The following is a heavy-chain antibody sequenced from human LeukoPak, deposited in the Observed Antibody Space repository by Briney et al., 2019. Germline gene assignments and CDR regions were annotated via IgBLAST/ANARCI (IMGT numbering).Heavy chain of an antibody. D-gene: IGHD1-26*01. CDR3: ARDLLGWELHYFDY. Sequence: GGTLRLSCAASGFHFSTHGMNWVRQAPGKGLEWVSGISPSGDITYYADSVMGRFTISRDNRKSTVSLQMNSLRAEDTAVYYCARDLLGWELHYFDYWGQGTLVTVSS. CDR1: GFHFSTHG. J-gene: IGHJ4*02. CDR2: ISPSGDIT. V-gene: IGHV3-23*01.